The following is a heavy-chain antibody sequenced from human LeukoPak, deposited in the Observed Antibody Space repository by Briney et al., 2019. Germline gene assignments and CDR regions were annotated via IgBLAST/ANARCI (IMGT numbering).Heavy chain of an antibody. CDR1: GGSVSSGTSY. D-gene: IGHD1-1*01. CDR3: AVGVGGDYWKYYFDY. V-gene: IGHV4-61*01. Sequence: SETLSLTCTVSGGSVSSGTSYWSWIRQPPGKGLEWIGYIYYSGSTNYNPSPKSRVTMSIDTSKNQFSLNLNSVTDADTAVYYCAVGVGGDYWKYYFDYWGQGSLVTVSS. J-gene: IGHJ4*02. CDR2: IYYSGST.